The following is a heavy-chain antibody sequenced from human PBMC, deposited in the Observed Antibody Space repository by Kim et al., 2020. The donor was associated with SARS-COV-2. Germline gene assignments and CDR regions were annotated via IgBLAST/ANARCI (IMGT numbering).Heavy chain of an antibody. D-gene: IGHD2-15*01. CDR2: IGAGGTPI. Sequence: GGSLRLSCAASGFIFGGYSMNWVRQAPGKGLEWVSYIGAGGTPIYYADSVKGRFTISRDNAKDSLHLQMNRLGDGDTAVYYCARQDCSGGSCYYYYGVDVWCGGTTVAVSS. J-gene: IGHJ6*04. CDR3: ARQDCSGGSCYYYYGVDV. CDR1: GFIFGGYS. V-gene: IGHV3-48*02.